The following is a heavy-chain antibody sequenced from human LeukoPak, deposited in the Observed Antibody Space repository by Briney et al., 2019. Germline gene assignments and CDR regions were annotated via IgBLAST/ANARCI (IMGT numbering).Heavy chain of an antibody. CDR2: IRYNGNNQ. V-gene: IGHV3-30*02. J-gene: IGHJ6*03. CDR1: VFTFNNYG. D-gene: IGHD3-10*01. CDR3: AKDSAFYYIDV. Sequence: PGGSLRLSCAASVFTFNNYGMHGVRQAPGKGREWGAFIRYNGNNQYYADSVKGRFTISRDNSKNTLYLQMNSLKGDDTAVYYCAKDSAFYYIDVWGKGTTVIISS.